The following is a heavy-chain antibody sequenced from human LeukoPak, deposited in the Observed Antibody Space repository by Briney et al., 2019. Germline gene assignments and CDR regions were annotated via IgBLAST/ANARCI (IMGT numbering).Heavy chain of an antibody. CDR2: VSGSGSNT. V-gene: IGHV3-23*01. CDR1: GLTFSIYA. D-gene: IGHD3-9*01. CDR3: AKDLNGYYKAIDY. J-gene: IGHJ4*02. Sequence: PGGSLRLSCAASGLTFSIYAMSWVRQAPGKGLEWVSSVSGSGSNTYYADSVKGRFTISRDNSKNTLHLQMNSLRAEDTAVYYCAKDLNGYYKAIDYWGQGTLVTVSS.